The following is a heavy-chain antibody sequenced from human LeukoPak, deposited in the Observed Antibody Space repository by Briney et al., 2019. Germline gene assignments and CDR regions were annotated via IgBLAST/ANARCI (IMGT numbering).Heavy chain of an antibody. CDR1: GGSFSGYY. V-gene: IGHV4-34*01. CDR2: ISQSGSA. D-gene: IGHD4-11*01. J-gene: IGHJ4*02. Sequence: SESLSLTCAVYGGSFSGYYWSWIRQPPGKGLEWIGEISQSGSANYNPSLKSRVTISVDTSKNQFSLTVSSVSAAATDVYYSARGYSNTHDDRGQGILVTVSS. CDR3: ARGYSNTHDD.